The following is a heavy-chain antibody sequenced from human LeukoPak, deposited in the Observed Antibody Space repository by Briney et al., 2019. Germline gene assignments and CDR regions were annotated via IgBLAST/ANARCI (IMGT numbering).Heavy chain of an antibody. D-gene: IGHD1-26*01. J-gene: IGHJ4*02. V-gene: IGHV3-11*01. CDR3: VRDIRVEGVTLYFDH. CDR1: GFAFSDYY. CDR2: ISGCCGDI. Sequence: GGTLTLSCAASGFAFSDYYKTWIRQAQGTGKEWLSYISGCCGDINYADSVKGRFSISRDNAKNSLYLEMNSLRAEDTGVYYCVRDIRVEGVTLYFDHWRQGTLVTASS.